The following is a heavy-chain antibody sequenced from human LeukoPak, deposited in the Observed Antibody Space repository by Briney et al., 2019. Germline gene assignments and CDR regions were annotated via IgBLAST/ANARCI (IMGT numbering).Heavy chain of an antibody. Sequence: ASVKVSRKASGGTFSSYAISWVRQAPGQGLEWMGGIIPIFGTANYAQKFQGRVTITADESTSTAYMELSSLRSEDTAVYYCATTRRYSSSWLFDYWGQGTLVTVSS. V-gene: IGHV1-69*13. CDR1: GGTFSSYA. CDR2: IIPIFGTA. D-gene: IGHD6-13*01. J-gene: IGHJ4*02. CDR3: ATTRRYSSSWLFDY.